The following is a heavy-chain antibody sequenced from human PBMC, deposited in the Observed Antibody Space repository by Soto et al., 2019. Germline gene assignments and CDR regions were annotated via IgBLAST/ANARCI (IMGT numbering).Heavy chain of an antibody. J-gene: IGHJ4*02. CDR1: RFTFSSYA. CDR2: ICGSGGTP. V-gene: IGHV3-23*01. CDR3: AKRNRYYFDS. Sequence: VGSLRLSCAGSRFTFSSYAIIWGLPSPGKWLEWVSAICGSGGTPFYAGSVKGRFTISRDNSKNTLHLQMTTLRAEDTAVYFCAKRNRYYFDSWGQGSLVTVSS.